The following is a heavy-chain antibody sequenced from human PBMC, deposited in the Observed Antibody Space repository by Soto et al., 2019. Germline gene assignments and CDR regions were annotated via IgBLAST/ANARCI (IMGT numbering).Heavy chain of an antibody. J-gene: IGHJ4*02. CDR3: ARGRVAAADYFDF. V-gene: IGHV3-11*05. CDR1: GFTFSDYY. Sequence: QVQLVESGGGLVKPGGSLRLSCAVSGFTFSDYYMTWIRQAPGKGLEWVSYISSSTSHTNYADSVKGRFTISRDNAKNSLFLQMNSLRAEDTAVYYCARGRVAAADYFDFLGQGTLVTVSS. D-gene: IGHD2-2*01. CDR2: ISSSTSHT.